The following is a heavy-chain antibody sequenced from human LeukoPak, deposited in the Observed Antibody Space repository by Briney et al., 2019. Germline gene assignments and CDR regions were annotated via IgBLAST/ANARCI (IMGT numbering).Heavy chain of an antibody. D-gene: IGHD3-10*01. Sequence: PSETLSLTCTISGGSISSGGYYWSWIRQHPGKGLEWIGYIYYSVSTYYNPSLKSRVTISVDTSKNQFSLKLSSVTAADTAVYYCARVSGADRGETLFDYWGQGTLVTVSS. V-gene: IGHV4-31*03. CDR3: ARVSGADRGETLFDY. CDR1: GGSISSGGYY. CDR2: IYYSVST. J-gene: IGHJ4*02.